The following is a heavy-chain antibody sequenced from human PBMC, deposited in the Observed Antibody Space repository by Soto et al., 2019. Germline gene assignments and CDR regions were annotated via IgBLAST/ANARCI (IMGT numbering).Heavy chain of an antibody. D-gene: IGHD3-10*01. V-gene: IGHV3-23*01. Sequence: EVQLLESGGGLVQPGGSLRLSCAASGFTFSSYAMSWVRQAPGKGLEWVSAISGSGGSTYYADSVKGRFTISRDNSKNTLYLQMNSLGAEDTGVYYCANPPPLLWLGGGGGGMDVWGQGTTVTVSS. J-gene: IGHJ6*02. CDR1: GFTFSSYA. CDR3: ANPPPLLWLGGGGGGMDV. CDR2: ISGSGGST.